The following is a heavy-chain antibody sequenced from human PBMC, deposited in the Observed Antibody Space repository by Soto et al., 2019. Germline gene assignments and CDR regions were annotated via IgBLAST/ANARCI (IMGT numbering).Heavy chain of an antibody. CDR3: ARGRQRGSGSYRDYFDY. J-gene: IGHJ4*02. Sequence: PSETLSLTCAIYGGSFSGYYWSWIRQPPGKGLEWIGEINHSGSTNYNPSLKSRVTISVDTSKIQFSLNLSSVTAADTAVYYCARGRQRGSGSYRDYFDYWGQGSLVTVSS. CDR2: INHSGST. D-gene: IGHD3-10*01. CDR1: GGSFSGYY. V-gene: IGHV4-34*01.